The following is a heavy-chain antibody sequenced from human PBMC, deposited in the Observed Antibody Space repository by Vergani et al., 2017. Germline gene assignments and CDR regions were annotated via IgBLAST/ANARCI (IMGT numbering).Heavy chain of an antibody. V-gene: IGHV3-49*04. J-gene: IGHJ4*02. CDR3: SRGRGYSFGYSDY. Sequence: LHLQESGPGLVKPSETLSLTCTVSGGSITSSSYYWGWVRQAPGKGLEWVAFIRNKAYGGTTEYAASVKGRFTISRDDSKRLAYLQLSGLKTEDTAVYFCSRGRGYSFGYSDYWGQGTLVTVSS. CDR2: IRNKAYGGTT. D-gene: IGHD5-18*01. CDR1: GGSITSSSYY.